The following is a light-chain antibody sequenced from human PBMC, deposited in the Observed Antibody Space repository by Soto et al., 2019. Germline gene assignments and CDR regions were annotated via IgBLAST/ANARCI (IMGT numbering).Light chain of an antibody. CDR3: QLTELT. CDR1: QSVSSSY. CDR2: GAS. V-gene: IGKV3-20*01. J-gene: IGKJ4*01. Sequence: EIVLTQSPGTLSLSPGERATLSCRASQSVSSSYLAWYQQQPGQAPRLLIYGASSRATGIPDRFSGSGSGTDFTLTISRLEPEDFAVYYCQLTELTFGGGTKVEIK.